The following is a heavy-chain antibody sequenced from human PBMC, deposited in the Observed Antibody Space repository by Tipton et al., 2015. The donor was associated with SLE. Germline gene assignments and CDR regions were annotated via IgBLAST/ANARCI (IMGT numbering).Heavy chain of an antibody. CDR2: IYPGDSDT. J-gene: IGHJ4*02. D-gene: IGHD2-15*01. CDR3: ARRPKYCSGGSCYGAVYFDY. Sequence: VQLVQSGAEVKKSGESLKISCKGSGYSFTSYWIGWVRQMPGKGLEWMGIIYPGDSDTRYSPSFQGQVTISADKSISTAYLQWSSLKASDTAIYYCARRPKYCSGGSCYGAVYFDYWGQGTLVTVSS. CDR1: GYSFTSYW. V-gene: IGHV5-51*03.